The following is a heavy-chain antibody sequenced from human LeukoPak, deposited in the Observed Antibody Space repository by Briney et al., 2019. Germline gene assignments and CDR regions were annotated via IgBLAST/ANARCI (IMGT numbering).Heavy chain of an antibody. CDR2: MYHSGSA. J-gene: IGHJ4*02. Sequence: SETLSLTCAVSGYSISSGYYWGWIRQPPGKGLEWIGYMYHSGSAYYNPSLRSRVTISLDTSQNQFSLKLSSLTAADTAVYYCARSEYSSGWSFDYWGQGILVTVSS. D-gene: IGHD6-19*01. CDR3: ARSEYSSGWSFDY. V-gene: IGHV4-38-2*01. CDR1: GYSISSGYY.